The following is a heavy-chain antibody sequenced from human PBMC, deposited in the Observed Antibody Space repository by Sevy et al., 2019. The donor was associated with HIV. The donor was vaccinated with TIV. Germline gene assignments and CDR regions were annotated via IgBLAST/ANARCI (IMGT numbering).Heavy chain of an antibody. Sequence: RLSCAASGFTFSSYGMHWVRQAPGKGLEWVAVISYDGSNKYCADSVKGRFTISRDNSKNTLYLQMNSLRAEDTAVYYCAKDPDIVVVTAVYGMDVWGQGTTVTVSS. D-gene: IGHD2-21*02. CDR3: AKDPDIVVVTAVYGMDV. V-gene: IGHV3-30*18. J-gene: IGHJ6*02. CDR2: ISYDGSNK. CDR1: GFTFSSYG.